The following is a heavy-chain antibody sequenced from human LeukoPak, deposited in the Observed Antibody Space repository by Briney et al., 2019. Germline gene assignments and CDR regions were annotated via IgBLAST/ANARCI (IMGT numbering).Heavy chain of an antibody. CDR3: ARFTTMESLYWYFDL. Sequence: GASVKVSCKASGYTFTSYGISWVRQAPGQGLEWMGWISAYNGNTNYAQKLQGRVTMTTDTSTSTAYMELSRLRSDDTAVYYCARFTTMESLYWYFDLWGRGTLVTVSS. CDR2: ISAYNGNT. J-gene: IGHJ2*01. V-gene: IGHV1-18*01. CDR1: GYTFTSYG. D-gene: IGHD3-3*01.